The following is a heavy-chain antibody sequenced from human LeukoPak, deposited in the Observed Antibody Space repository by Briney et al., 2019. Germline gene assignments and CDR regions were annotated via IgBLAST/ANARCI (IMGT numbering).Heavy chain of an antibody. CDR2: ISGSGGST. J-gene: IGHJ4*02. Sequence: GGSLRLSCAASGFTFSSYAMSWVRQAPGKGLEWVSAISGSGGSTYYADSVKGRFTISIDNSKNTLYVQMNSLRAEDTAVYYCAKVTDSSSAGSDYWGQGTLVTVSS. D-gene: IGHD6-6*01. CDR1: GFTFSSYA. V-gene: IGHV3-23*01. CDR3: AKVTDSSSAGSDY.